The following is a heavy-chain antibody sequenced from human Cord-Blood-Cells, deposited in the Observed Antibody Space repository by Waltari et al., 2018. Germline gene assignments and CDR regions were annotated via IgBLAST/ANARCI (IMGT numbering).Heavy chain of an antibody. D-gene: IGHD2-8*02. Sequence: EVQLVESGGGLVKPGGSLRLSCAASGFTFSNAWMSWVRQAPGKGLVWVGRIKSKTDGGTTDYAAPVKGRFTISRDDSKNTLYLQMNSLKTEDTAVYYCTTAHTGDAFDIWGQGTMVTVSS. J-gene: IGHJ3*02. V-gene: IGHV3-15*01. CDR1: GFTFSNAW. CDR3: TTAHTGDAFDI. CDR2: IKSKTDGGTT.